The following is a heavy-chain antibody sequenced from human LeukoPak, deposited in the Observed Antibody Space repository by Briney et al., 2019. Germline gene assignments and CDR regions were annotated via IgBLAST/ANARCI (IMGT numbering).Heavy chain of an antibody. CDR2: MYHSGST. Sequence: SETLSLTCTVSGGSITSSGYYWGWIRQPPGKGLEWIGSMYHSGSTYYNPSLKSRVTISVDTSKNQFSLKLSSVTAADTAVYYCARGEEYGSGAVHFDYWGQGTLVTVSS. V-gene: IGHV4-39*01. J-gene: IGHJ4*02. CDR1: GGSITSSGYY. D-gene: IGHD3-10*01. CDR3: ARGEEYGSGAVHFDY.